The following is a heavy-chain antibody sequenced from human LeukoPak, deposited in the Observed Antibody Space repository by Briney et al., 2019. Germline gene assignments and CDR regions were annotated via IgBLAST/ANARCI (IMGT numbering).Heavy chain of an antibody. Sequence: SVKVPCKASGGTFSSYAISWVRQAPGQGLEWMGRIIPIFGIANYAQKFQGRVTITADKSTSTAYMELSSLRSEDTAVYYCARDADTTPFDIWGQGTMVTVSS. J-gene: IGHJ3*02. D-gene: IGHD1-14*01. V-gene: IGHV1-69*04. CDR1: GGTFSSYA. CDR2: IIPIFGIA. CDR3: ARDADTTPFDI.